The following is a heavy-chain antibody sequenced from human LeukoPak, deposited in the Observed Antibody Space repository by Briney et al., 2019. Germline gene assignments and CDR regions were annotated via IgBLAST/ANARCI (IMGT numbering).Heavy chain of an antibody. V-gene: IGHV1-18*01. CDR3: ARDRVMCGVCYHWYFDL. CDR1: GYTFTSYG. CDR2: ISAYNGNT. D-gene: IGHD2-8*02. J-gene: IGHJ2*01. Sequence: ASVKVSCKASGYTFTSYGISWVRQAPGQGLEWMGWISAYNGNTNYAQKFQGRVTITTDESTSTAYMELSSLRSEDTAVYYCARDRVMCGVCYHWYFDLWGRGTLVTVSS.